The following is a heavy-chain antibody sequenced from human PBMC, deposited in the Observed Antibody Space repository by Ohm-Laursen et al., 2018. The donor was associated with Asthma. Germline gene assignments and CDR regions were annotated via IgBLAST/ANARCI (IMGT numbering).Heavy chain of an antibody. CDR2: IKQDGSEK. CDR1: GFTFSSYW. J-gene: IGHJ3*02. D-gene: IGHD3-10*02. Sequence: SLRLSCAASGFTFSSYWMSWVRQAPGKGLEWVANIKQDGSEKYYVDSVEGRFTISRDNAKNSLYLQMNSLRAEDTAVYYCARASGTYYYVAFDIWGQGTMVTVSS. CDR3: ARASGTYYYVAFDI. V-gene: IGHV3-7*01.